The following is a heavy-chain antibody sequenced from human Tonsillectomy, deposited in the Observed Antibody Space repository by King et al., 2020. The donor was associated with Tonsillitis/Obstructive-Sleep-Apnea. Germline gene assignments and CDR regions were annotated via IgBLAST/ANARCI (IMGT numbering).Heavy chain of an antibody. V-gene: IGHV1-46*01. J-gene: IGHJ3*02. Sequence: QLVQSGAEVKKPGASVKVSCKASGYTFTSYYMHWVRQAPGQGLEWTGIINPSGGSTSYAQKFQGRVTMTRDTSTSTVYMELSSLRSEDTAVYYCASTIAARRKADAFDIWGQGTMVTVSS. CDR1: GYTFTSYY. CDR2: INPSGGST. CDR3: ASTIAARRKADAFDI. D-gene: IGHD6-6*01.